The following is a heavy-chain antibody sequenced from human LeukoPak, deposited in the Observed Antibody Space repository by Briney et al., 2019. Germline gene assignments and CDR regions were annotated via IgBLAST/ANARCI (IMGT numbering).Heavy chain of an antibody. Sequence: PGGSLRLSCAASGFTFSSYWMSWVRQAPGKGLEWVANIKQDGSEKYYVDSVKGRFTISRDNAKNSLYLQMNSLRAEDTAVYYCARDSSGLLWFGELYRHALDIWGQGTMVTVSS. CDR1: GFTFSSYW. D-gene: IGHD3-10*01. CDR3: ARDSSGLLWFGELYRHALDI. J-gene: IGHJ3*02. V-gene: IGHV3-7*01. CDR2: IKQDGSEK.